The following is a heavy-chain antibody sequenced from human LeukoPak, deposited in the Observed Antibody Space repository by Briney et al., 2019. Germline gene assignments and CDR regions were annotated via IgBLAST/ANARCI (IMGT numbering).Heavy chain of an antibody. J-gene: IGHJ4*02. CDR2: INENGDIA. D-gene: IGHD1-26*01. V-gene: IGHV3-43*02. CDR1: GFTFDYYA. CDR3: AKARWEPNFDY. Sequence: GGSLRLSCAASGFTFDYYAMHWVRQGPGKSLEWVSLINENGDIAYYGDSVRGRFTVSRDNAKNSLYLQMNSLTTEDTALYYCAKARWEPNFDYWGQGTLVTVSS.